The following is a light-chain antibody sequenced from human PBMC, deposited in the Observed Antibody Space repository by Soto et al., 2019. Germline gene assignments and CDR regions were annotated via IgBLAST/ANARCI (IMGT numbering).Light chain of an antibody. Sequence: SYELTQPPSVSVSPGQTASITCSGDKLGDKYACWYQQKPGQSPVLVIYQDSKRPSGIPERFSGSNSGNTATLTISGTQAMGEADYYCQAWDSSTYELFGGGTKLTVL. CDR2: QDS. CDR1: KLGDKY. V-gene: IGLV3-1*01. J-gene: IGLJ2*01. CDR3: QAWDSSTYEL.